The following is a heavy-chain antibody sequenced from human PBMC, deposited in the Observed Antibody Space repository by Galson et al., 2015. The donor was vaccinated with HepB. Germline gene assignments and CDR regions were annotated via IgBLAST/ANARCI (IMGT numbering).Heavy chain of an antibody. Sequence: SLRLSCAASGFTFSSYSMNWVRQAPGKGLEWVSSISSSSSYIYYADSVKGRFTISRDNAKNSLYLQMNSLRAEDTAVYYCARVGYTAMEHFDYWGQGTLVTVSS. CDR3: ARVGYTAMEHFDY. J-gene: IGHJ4*02. CDR1: GFTFSSYS. CDR2: ISSSSSYI. D-gene: IGHD5-18*01. V-gene: IGHV3-21*01.